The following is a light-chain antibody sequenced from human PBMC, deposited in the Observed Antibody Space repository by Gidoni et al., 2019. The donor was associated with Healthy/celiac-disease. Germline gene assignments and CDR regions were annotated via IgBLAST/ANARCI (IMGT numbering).Light chain of an antibody. Sequence: DIQMTQSPSTLSASVGDRVTITCRASQSISSWLAWYQQKPGKAPKLLIYKASSLESGVPSRFSGSGSGTEFTLTISSLQPDDFATYYCQQYNSYWWXFXQGTKLEIK. CDR3: QQYNSYWWX. V-gene: IGKV1-5*03. J-gene: IGKJ2*02. CDR1: QSISSW. CDR2: KAS.